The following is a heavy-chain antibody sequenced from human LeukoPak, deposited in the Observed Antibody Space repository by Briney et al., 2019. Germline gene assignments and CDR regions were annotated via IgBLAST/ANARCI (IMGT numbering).Heavy chain of an antibody. Sequence: GASVKVSCKASGYTFTSYYMHWVRQAPGRGLEWMGIINPSGGSTSYAQKFQGRVTMTRDTSTSTVYMELSSLRSEDTAVYYCARDKTSSGYYYEVLAEYFQHWGQGTLVTVSS. D-gene: IGHD3-22*01. CDR2: INPSGGST. CDR1: GYTFTSYY. CDR3: ARDKTSSGYYYEVLAEYFQH. V-gene: IGHV1-46*01. J-gene: IGHJ1*01.